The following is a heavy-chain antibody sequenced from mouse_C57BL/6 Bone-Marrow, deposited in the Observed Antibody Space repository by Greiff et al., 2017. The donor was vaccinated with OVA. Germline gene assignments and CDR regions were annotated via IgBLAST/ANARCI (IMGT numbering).Heavy chain of an antibody. J-gene: IGHJ3*01. Sequence: QVQLQQSGAELVMPGASVKLSCKASGYTFTSYWMHWVKQRPGQGLEWIGEIDPSDSYTNYNQKFKGKSTLTVDKSSSTAYMQLSSLTSEDSAVYYCARSRLGGGFAYWGQGTLVTVSA. D-gene: IGHD4-1*01. CDR1: GYTFTSYW. CDR2: IDPSDSYT. CDR3: ARSRLGGGFAY. V-gene: IGHV1-69*01.